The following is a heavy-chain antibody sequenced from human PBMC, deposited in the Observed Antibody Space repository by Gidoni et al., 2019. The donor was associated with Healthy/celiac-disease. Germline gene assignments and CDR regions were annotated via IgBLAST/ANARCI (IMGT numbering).Heavy chain of an antibody. J-gene: IGHJ6*02. D-gene: IGHD5-12*01. CDR1: GGTFSSYA. CDR3: AVEISGYADYYYGMDV. Sequence: QVQLVQSGAEVKKPGSSVTVSCKASGGTFSSYAISWVRQAPGQGLEWMGGIIPIFGTANYAKKLQGRVTITADKSTSTADMELSSLRSEDTAVYYCAVEISGYADYYYGMDVWGQGTTVTVSS. CDR2: IIPIFGTA. V-gene: IGHV1-69*06.